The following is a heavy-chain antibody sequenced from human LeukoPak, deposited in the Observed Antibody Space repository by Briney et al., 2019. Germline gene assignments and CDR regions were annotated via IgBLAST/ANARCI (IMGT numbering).Heavy chain of an antibody. J-gene: IGHJ5*02. D-gene: IGHD3-22*01. Sequence: SETLSLTCTVSGGSISSYYWSWIRQPPGKGMEWIGYIYYSGSTNYNPSLKSRVTISVDTSKNQFSLKLGSVTAADTAVYYCARHPYYYDSSGYPFDPWGQGTLVTVSS. CDR1: GGSISSYY. CDR2: IYYSGST. V-gene: IGHV4-59*08. CDR3: ARHPYYYDSSGYPFDP.